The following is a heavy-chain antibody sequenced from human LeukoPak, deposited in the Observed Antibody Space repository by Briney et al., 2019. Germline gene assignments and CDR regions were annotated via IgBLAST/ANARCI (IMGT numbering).Heavy chain of an antibody. CDR3: ARGGGSYYDVLGSDWGDN. V-gene: IGHV1-46*01. D-gene: IGHD1-26*01. Sequence: ASVKVSCKASGYTFTSYYMHWVRQAPGQGLEWMGLINPTGGSTGYAQKFQGRVTMTRDMSTSTDYMELSSLRSEDTAVYYCARGGGSYYDVLGSDWGDNWGQGTLVTVSS. CDR1: GYTFTSYY. J-gene: IGHJ4*02. CDR2: INPTGGST.